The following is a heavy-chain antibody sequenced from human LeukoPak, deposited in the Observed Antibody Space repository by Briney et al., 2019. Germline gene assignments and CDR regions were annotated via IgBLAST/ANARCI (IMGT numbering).Heavy chain of an antibody. Sequence: ASVKVSCKASGYTFIAYGITWVRQAPGQGLEWMGWISAYNGITDYTPNLQGRITMTTDTSTTTAYMELRSLRSDDTAVYYCAKDLDYTTYGYYFDYWGQGTLVTVSS. CDR3: AKDLDYTTYGYYFDY. D-gene: IGHD4-11*01. CDR2: ISAYNGIT. CDR1: GYTFIAYG. J-gene: IGHJ4*02. V-gene: IGHV1-18*01.